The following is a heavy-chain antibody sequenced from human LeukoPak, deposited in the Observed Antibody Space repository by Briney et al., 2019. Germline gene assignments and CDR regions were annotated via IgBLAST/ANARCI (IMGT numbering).Heavy chain of an antibody. V-gene: IGHV3-23*01. CDR2: VSGSGGST. CDR1: GFPIRSYV. J-gene: IGHJ4*02. CDR3: ARSSYDFWSGNFYYIDC. Sequence: GGSLRLSCAASGFPIRSYVMSWVRQAPGEGLEWVSGVSGSGGSTDYADSVKGRFTISRDNSKNTMYLQMNSLRAEDTAIYYCARSSYDFWSGNFYYIDCWGQGTLVTVSS. D-gene: IGHD3-3*01.